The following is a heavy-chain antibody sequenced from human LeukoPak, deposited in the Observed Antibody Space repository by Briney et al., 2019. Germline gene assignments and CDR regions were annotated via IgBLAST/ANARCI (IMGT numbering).Heavy chain of an antibody. CDR2: IYYSGST. CDR1: GGSISSYY. CDR3: AGGNLFDY. V-gene: IGHV4-59*01. D-gene: IGHD4-23*01. Sequence: TSETLSLTCTVSGGSISSYYWSWIRQPPGKGLEWIGYIYYSGSTNYNPSLKSRVTISVDTSKNQFSLKLSSVTAADTAVYYCAGGNLFDYWGQGTLVTVSS. J-gene: IGHJ4*02.